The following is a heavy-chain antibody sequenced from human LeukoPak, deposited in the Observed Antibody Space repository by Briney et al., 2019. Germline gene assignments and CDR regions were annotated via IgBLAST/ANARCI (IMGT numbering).Heavy chain of an antibody. CDR1: GGSITTTNY. CDR2: ISLAGRT. D-gene: IGHD1-26*01. J-gene: IGHJ4*02. CDR3: SRESGPFCPFGH. V-gene: IGHV4-4*02. Sequence: SETLSLTCGVSGGSITTTNYWCWVRHPPRGGLEWTGEISLAGRTRYNPSLQSRVHISIDESKNHLYLNLASVTAADTAVYYCSRESGPFCPFGHWGQGTPVAVTS.